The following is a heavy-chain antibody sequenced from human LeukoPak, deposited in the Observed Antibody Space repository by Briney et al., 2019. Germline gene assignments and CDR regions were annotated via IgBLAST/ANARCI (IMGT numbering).Heavy chain of an antibody. D-gene: IGHD2-15*01. J-gene: IGHJ4*02. Sequence: GGSLRLSCAASGFTFSSYWMHWVRQAPGKGLVWVSRINSDGSSTSYADSVEGRFTISRDNAKNTLYLQMNSLRAEDTAVYYCAKVELLLEINVGVSHLDSWGQGTQVTVS. CDR1: GFTFSSYW. V-gene: IGHV3-74*01. CDR3: AKVELLLEINVGVSHLDS. CDR2: INSDGSST.